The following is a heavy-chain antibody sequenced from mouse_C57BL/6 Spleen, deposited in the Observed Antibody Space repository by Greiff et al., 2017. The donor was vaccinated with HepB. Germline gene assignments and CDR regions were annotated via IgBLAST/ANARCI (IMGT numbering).Heavy chain of an antibody. CDR2: INPSTGGT. D-gene: IGHD2-5*01. CDR1: GYSFTGYY. J-gene: IGHJ1*03. CDR3: ASGSNYWYFDV. V-gene: IGHV1-42*01. Sequence: EVQLQQSGPELVKPGASVKISCKASGYSFTGYYMNWVKQSPEKSLEWIGEINPSTGGTTYNQKFKAKATLTVDKSSSTAYMQLKSLTSEDSAFYYCASGSNYWYFDVWGTGTTVTVSS.